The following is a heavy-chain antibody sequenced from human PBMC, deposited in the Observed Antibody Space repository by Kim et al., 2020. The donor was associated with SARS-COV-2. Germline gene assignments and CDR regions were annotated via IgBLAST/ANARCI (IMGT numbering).Heavy chain of an antibody. D-gene: IGHD2-2*01. J-gene: IGHJ6*02. Sequence: GGSLRLSCAASGFTFSSYAMSWVRQAPGKGLEWVSAISGSGGSTYYADSVKGRFTISRDNSKNTLYLQMNSLRAEDTAIYYCAKEDCSSTSCYSHHYYTMDVWGQGTTVTVSS. CDR3: AKEDCSSTSCYSHHYYTMDV. CDR2: ISGSGGST. CDR1: GFTFSSYA. V-gene: IGHV3-23*01.